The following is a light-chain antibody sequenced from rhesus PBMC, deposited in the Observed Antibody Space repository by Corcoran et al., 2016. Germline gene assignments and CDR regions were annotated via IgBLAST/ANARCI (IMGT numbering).Light chain of an antibody. V-gene: IGKV1-18*01. Sequence: DIQMTQSPSSLSASVGDKVTITCRASQGISRWLAWYQQKPGTAPDLLIYDASSLHTGVPSRVSGSGSGTDYTLTISSLQPEDFATYYCQQGYSPPYSFGQGNKVEFK. CDR2: DAS. CDR1: QGISRW. CDR3: QQGYSPPYS. J-gene: IGKJ2*01.